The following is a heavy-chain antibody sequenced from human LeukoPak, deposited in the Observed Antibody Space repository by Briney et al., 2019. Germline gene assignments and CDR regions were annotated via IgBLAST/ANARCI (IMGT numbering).Heavy chain of an antibody. CDR1: GGSISSYY. Sequence: SETLSLTCTVSGGSISSYYWSWIRQPPGKGLEWIGYIYYSGSTNYNPSLKSRVTISVDTSKNQFSLKLSSVTAADTAVYYCAREMEYYYDSSGYYYAHDAFDIWGQGTMVTVSS. CDR2: IYYSGST. CDR3: AREMEYYYDSSGYYYAHDAFDI. V-gene: IGHV4-59*01. D-gene: IGHD3-22*01. J-gene: IGHJ3*02.